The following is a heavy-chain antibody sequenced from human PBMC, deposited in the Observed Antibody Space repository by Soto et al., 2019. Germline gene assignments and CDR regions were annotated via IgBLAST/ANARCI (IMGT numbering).Heavy chain of an antibody. CDR2: XXCSSSTI. CDR3: ARDHSKDIVVVPAALADYYYYYYMDV. D-gene: IGHD2-2*01. Sequence: VGSLRLSCAASGFTFSSYSMNWVRQAPGKGLXXXXXXXCSSSTIYYADSVKGRFTISRDNAKNSLYLQMNSLRAEDTAVYYCARDHSKDIVVVPAALADYYYYYYMDVWGKGTTVTVS. J-gene: IGHJ6*03. V-gene: IGHV3-48*01. CDR1: GFTFSSYS.